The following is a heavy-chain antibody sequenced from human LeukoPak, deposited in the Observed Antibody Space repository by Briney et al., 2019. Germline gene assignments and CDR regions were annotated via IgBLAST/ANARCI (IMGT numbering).Heavy chain of an antibody. J-gene: IGHJ4*02. CDR2: ISYAGSNE. D-gene: IGHD3-22*01. CDR3: TRGDSSGYYYAPPDY. V-gene: IGHV3-30*04. CDR1: GFTFSSYA. Sequence: GRSLRLSCAASGFTFSSYAMHWVRQAPGKGLEWVAVISYAGSNEYYADSVKGRFTISRDNSKNTLYPQMNSLRAEDTAVYYCTRGDSSGYYYAPPDYWGQGTLVTVSS.